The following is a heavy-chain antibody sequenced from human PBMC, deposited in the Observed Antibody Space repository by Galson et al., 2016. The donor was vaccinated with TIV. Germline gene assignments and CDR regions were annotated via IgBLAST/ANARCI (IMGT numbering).Heavy chain of an antibody. J-gene: IGHJ6*02. CDR2: IYTGGST. V-gene: IGHV3-53*05. D-gene: IGHD2-21*01. CDR3: ARERRYCGNECYLYYHYGMDV. Sequence: SLKLSCAAAGFSVSDNYMTWVRRAPGKGLEWVSMIYTGGSTSYADSVKGRFTISRDNSKNTLYLQMNRLRVEDSAVYYCARERRYCGNECYLYYHYGMDVWGQGTTVTVSS. CDR1: GFSVSDNY.